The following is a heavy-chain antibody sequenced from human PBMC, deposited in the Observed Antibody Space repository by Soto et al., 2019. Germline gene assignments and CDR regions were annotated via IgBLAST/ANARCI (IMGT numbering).Heavy chain of an antibody. D-gene: IGHD2-8*01. Sequence: EVQLLESGGGLVQPGGSLRLSCAASGFTFSSYAMSWVRQAPGKGLEWVSAISGSGGSTYYADSVKGRFTISRDNSKNTLYLQMNSLRAVDTAVYYCAKAPRRYCTNGVCFYFDFWGQGTLVTVSS. CDR1: GFTFSSYA. J-gene: IGHJ4*02. CDR3: AKAPRRYCTNGVCFYFDF. V-gene: IGHV3-23*01. CDR2: ISGSGGST.